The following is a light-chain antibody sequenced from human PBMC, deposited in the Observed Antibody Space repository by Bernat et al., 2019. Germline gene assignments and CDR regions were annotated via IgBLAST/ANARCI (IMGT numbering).Light chain of an antibody. V-gene: IGKV3-20*01. CDR3: QQYGNSPMYT. Sequence: EIVLTQSPGTLSLSPGDRATLSCRASQRVSSRFFAWYQQKPGQAPRLLIYDTSTRPTGIPDRFSGSGSGTDFTLTISRLEPEDFAVYFCQQYGNSPMYTFGQGTNLEIK. J-gene: IGKJ2*01. CDR2: DTS. CDR1: QRVSSRF.